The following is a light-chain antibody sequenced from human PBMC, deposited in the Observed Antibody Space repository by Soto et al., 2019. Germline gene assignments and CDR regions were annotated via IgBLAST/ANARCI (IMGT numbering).Light chain of an antibody. V-gene: IGLV2-14*01. CDR1: SSDVGGYNY. J-gene: IGLJ1*01. CDR2: EVN. Sequence: QSVLTQPASVSGSPGQSITISCTGTSSDVGGYNYVSWYQQHPGKAPKLMIYEVNNRPSGVSNRFSGSKSGNTASLTISGLQAEDESDYYCSSYTRSSTPSLLGTGTKVTVL. CDR3: SSYTRSSTPSL.